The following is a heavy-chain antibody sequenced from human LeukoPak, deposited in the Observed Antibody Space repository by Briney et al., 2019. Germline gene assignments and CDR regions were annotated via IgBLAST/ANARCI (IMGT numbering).Heavy chain of an antibody. V-gene: IGHV3-23*01. J-gene: IGHJ4*02. CDR2: ISETGGGT. Sequence: PGGSLRLSCKASGFTVSNNYMNWVRQAPGKGLEWVSAISETGGGTYYADSVKGRFTISRDNSRNTLYLQMNSLRAEDTALYYCAKNYYASTGYDYWGQGTLVTVSS. CDR1: GFTVSNNY. D-gene: IGHD3-22*01. CDR3: AKNYYASTGYDY.